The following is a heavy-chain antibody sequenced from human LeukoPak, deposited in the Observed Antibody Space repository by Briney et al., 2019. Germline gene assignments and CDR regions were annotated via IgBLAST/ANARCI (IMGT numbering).Heavy chain of an antibody. J-gene: IGHJ6*03. CDR1: GFIFSDYS. CDR3: ARKPRYSHYYLDV. CDR2: ISGHSTAI. Sequence: AAGSLRLSCAASGFIFSDYSVSWVSQAPGKGLEWLSYISGHSTAIYYAVSVMGRFTISRDNAKDSLYLQMNSPSAEDTALYYCARKPRYSHYYLDVWGEGTTVIVSS. V-gene: IGHV3-48*04. D-gene: IGHD5-18*01.